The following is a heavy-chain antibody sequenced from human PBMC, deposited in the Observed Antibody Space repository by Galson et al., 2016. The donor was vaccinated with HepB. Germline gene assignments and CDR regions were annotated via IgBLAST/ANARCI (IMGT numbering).Heavy chain of an antibody. D-gene: IGHD2-2*01. V-gene: IGHV1-69*04. CDR3: ARGPIAVVPPAIGWFDS. CDR1: GDTFSRYA. Sequence: SVKVSCKASGDTFSRYAINWVRQAPGQGLEWMGRIIPYLAVANSTQRLQGRVTITADKSTSTAFMELRGLGAEDSATYYCARGPIAVVPPAIGWFDSWGQGTVVTVSS. CDR2: IIPYLAVA. J-gene: IGHJ5*01.